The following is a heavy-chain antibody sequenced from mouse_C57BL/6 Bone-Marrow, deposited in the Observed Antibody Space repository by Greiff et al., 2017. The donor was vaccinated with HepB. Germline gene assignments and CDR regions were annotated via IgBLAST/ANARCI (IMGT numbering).Heavy chain of an antibody. V-gene: IGHV2-6*01. J-gene: IGHJ1*03. CDR1: GFSLTSSF. CDR3: ASSGITTEGYFDV. D-gene: IGHD1-1*01. CDR2: IWGVGST. Sequence: VQPHESRPRLVAPSQSLSITLPCSGFSLTSSFFPWVRQSPGKGLEWLGVIWGVGSTNYNSALKSRLSISKDNSKSQVFLKMNSLQTDDTAMYYCASSGITTEGYFDVWGTGTTVTVSS.